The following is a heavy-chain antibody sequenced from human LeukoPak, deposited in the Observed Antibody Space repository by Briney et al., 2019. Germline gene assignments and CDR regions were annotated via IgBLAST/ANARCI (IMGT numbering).Heavy chain of an antibody. CDR2: IKQDGSKK. V-gene: IGHV3-7*04. Sequence: GGSLRLSCAASGFPFSSYCMTWVRQAPGKGRECVANIKQDGSKKSYVDSVKGRFTISRDNAKNSLYLQKNSLRAEDTAIYYCTRVGYIDEGIDYWGQGTLVTVSS. D-gene: IGHD5-24*01. CDR1: GFPFSSYC. J-gene: IGHJ4*02. CDR3: TRVGYIDEGIDY.